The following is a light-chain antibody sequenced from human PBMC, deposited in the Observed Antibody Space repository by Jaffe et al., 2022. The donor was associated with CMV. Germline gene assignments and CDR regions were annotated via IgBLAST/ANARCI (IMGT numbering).Light chain of an antibody. Sequence: EIVLTQSPATLSLSPGARATLSCRASQSVSNYLAWYQQKPGQAPRLLIYDASNRASGIPARFSGSGSGTDFTLTISSLAPEDFAVYYCQQRSNWPPMYTFGQGTKLEI. CDR1: QSVSNY. CDR3: QQRSNWPPMYT. J-gene: IGKJ2*01. V-gene: IGKV3-11*01. CDR2: DAS.